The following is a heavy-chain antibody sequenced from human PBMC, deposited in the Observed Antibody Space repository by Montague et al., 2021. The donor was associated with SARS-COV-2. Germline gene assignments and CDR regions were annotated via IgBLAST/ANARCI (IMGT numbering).Heavy chain of an antibody. J-gene: IGHJ6*02. V-gene: IGHV4-4*02. CDR2: IHHIVGT. CDR1: GDSMSSNNW. Sequence: SETLSLTCAVSGDSMSSNNWWTWVRQSPGKGLEWIGEIHHIVGTNYNPSLKSRVSISVDKSRNQFSLKLTSVTAADTARYYCASQRGELRFSSSSWGWLPESGDQQYYYYAMDVWGQGTTVTVSS. CDR3: ASQRGELRFSSSSWGWLPESGDQQYYYYAMDV. D-gene: IGHD6-6*01.